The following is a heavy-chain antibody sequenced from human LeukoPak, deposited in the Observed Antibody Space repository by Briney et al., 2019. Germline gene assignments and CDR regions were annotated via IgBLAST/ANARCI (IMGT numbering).Heavy chain of an antibody. CDR3: ARESVGWLQSRGPFDY. V-gene: IGHV3-74*01. D-gene: IGHD5-24*01. Sequence: PGGSLRLSCTASGFTFSSYWMHWVRQAPGKGLVWVSRINSDGSSTSYADSVKGRFTISRDNAKNTLYLQMNSLRAEDTAVYYCARESVGWLQSRGPFDYWGQGTLVTVSS. J-gene: IGHJ4*02. CDR1: GFTFSSYW. CDR2: INSDGSST.